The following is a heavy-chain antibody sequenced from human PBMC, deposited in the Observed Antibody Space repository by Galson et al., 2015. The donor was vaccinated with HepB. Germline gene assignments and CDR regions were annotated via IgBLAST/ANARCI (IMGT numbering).Heavy chain of an antibody. CDR3: AKQQLVRDWFDP. CDR1: GFTFSDYY. D-gene: IGHD6-13*01. CDR2: ISSSSSYT. V-gene: IGHV3-11*06. J-gene: IGHJ5*02. Sequence: SLRLSCAASGFTFSDYYMSWLRQAPGKGLEWVSYISSSSSYTNYADSVKGRFTISRDNAKNSLYLQMNSLRAEDTAVYYCAKQQLVRDWFDPWGQGTLVTVSS.